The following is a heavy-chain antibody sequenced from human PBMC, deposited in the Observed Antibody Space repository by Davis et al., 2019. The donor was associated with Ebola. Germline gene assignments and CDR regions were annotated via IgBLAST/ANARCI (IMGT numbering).Heavy chain of an antibody. CDR3: VREGYWSLDY. J-gene: IGHJ4*02. CDR2: ISATGVDK. V-gene: IGHV3-23*01. D-gene: IGHD1-1*01. Sequence: PGGSLRLSCAASGFTFSNFAMSWVRQAPGGGLEWVAGISATGVDKKYADSVGGRFSISRDDSKNTVYLQMTGLRADDTAVYFCVREGYWSLDYWGQGTLVTVSS. CDR1: GFTFSNFA.